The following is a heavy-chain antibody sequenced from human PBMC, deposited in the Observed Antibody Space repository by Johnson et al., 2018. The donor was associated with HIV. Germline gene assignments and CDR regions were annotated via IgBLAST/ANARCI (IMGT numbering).Heavy chain of an antibody. Sequence: QVQLVESGGGLVQPGGSMRLSCAASGFTFSSYAMHWVRQAPGKGLEWVAVISYDGSNKYYADSVKGRFTISRDNSKNTLYLQMNSLRAEDTAVFFCARDWSWRGSLKGGGAFDMWGQGTMVTVSS. D-gene: IGHD1-26*01. CDR1: GFTFSSYA. V-gene: IGHV3-30*04. CDR3: ARDWSWRGSLKGGGAFDM. J-gene: IGHJ3*02. CDR2: ISYDGSNK.